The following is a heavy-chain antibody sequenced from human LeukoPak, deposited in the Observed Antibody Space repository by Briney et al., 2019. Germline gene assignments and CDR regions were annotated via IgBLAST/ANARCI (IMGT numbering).Heavy chain of an antibody. CDR3: AKDLGLYYYGSGSYADY. Sequence: GRSLRLSCAASGFTFSSYGMHWVRQAPGKGLARVAVISYDGSNKYYADSVKGRFTISRDNSKNTLYLQMNSLRAEDTAVYYCAKDLGLYYYGSGSYADYWGQGTLVTVSS. V-gene: IGHV3-30*18. J-gene: IGHJ4*02. D-gene: IGHD3-10*01. CDR2: ISYDGSNK. CDR1: GFTFSSYG.